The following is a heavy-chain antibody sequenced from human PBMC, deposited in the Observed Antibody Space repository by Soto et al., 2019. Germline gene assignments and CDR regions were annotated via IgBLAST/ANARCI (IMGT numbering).Heavy chain of an antibody. D-gene: IGHD6-19*01. CDR2: ISYDGSNK. CDR3: ARDGYSSGWYAGD. Sequence: QVQMVESGGGVVQPGRSLRLSCAASGFTFSSYAMHWVRQAPGKGLEWVAAISYDGSNKYYADSVKGRFTISRDNSKNTLYLQMNSLRAEDTAVYYCARDGYSSGWYAGDWCRGTLVTVSS. CDR1: GFTFSSYA. J-gene: IGHJ4*02. V-gene: IGHV3-30-3*01.